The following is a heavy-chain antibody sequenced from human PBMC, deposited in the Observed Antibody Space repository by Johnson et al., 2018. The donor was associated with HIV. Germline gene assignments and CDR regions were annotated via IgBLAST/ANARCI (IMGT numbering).Heavy chain of an antibody. D-gene: IGHD4-17*01. CDR1: GFTLSRCD. Sequence: QVQLVESGGGLVQPGGSLRLSCAASGFTLSRCDMHWVRQAPGKGLEWVAFIRYDGSNKYYEDSVKGRFTISRDNSKNTLYLQMNSLRAEDTAVYYCAREFLYGDYQDAFDIWGQGTMVTVS. CDR2: IRYDGSNK. CDR3: AREFLYGDYQDAFDI. V-gene: IGHV3-30*02. J-gene: IGHJ3*02.